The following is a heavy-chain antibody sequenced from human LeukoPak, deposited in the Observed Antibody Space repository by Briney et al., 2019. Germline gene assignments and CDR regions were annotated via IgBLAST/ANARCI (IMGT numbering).Heavy chain of an antibody. CDR1: GGSISSGDYY. J-gene: IGHJ4*02. CDR2: IYYSGST. D-gene: IGHD5-12*01. V-gene: IGHV4-30-4*08. CDR3: ARDKWLRSTYFDY. Sequence: PSQTLSLTCTVSGGSISSGDYYWSWIRQPPGKGLEWIGYIYYSGSTYYNPSLKSRVTISVDTSKSQFSLKLSSVTAADTAVYYCARDKWLRSTYFDYWGQGTLVTVSS.